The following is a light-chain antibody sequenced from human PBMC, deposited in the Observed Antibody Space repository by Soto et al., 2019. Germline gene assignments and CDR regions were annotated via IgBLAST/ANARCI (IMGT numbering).Light chain of an antibody. V-gene: IGKV3-11*01. Sequence: DIVLTQSPSTLSLSPGERATLSCRASQSVITYLAWYQQQPGQAPRLLIYDASNRAPGIPARFSGSGSGTDLTLLISSLEPAEFSVYYCHERSNWPSFTFGGGTKVEI. CDR1: QSVITY. CDR2: DAS. J-gene: IGKJ4*01. CDR3: HERSNWPSFT.